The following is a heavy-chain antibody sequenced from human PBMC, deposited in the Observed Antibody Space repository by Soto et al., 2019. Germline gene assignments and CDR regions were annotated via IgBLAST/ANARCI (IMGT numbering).Heavy chain of an antibody. J-gene: IGHJ4*02. D-gene: IGHD1-26*01. CDR2: VGPESGAT. V-gene: IGHV1-2*02. CDR1: GYTFTGHY. CDR3: GRGRSGQIVVFY. Sequence: ASVKVSCKASGYTFTGHYIHWVRQAPEQGPEWMGEVGPESGATRYAQRFQGRVTMTRDMSITTVYMELNNLSPDDTAVYYCGRGRSGQIVVFYWGQGTPVTVSS.